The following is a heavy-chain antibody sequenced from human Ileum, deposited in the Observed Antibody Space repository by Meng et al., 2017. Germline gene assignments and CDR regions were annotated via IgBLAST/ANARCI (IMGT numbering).Heavy chain of an antibody. CDR1: GFTSSSYW. V-gene: IGHV3-74*01. CDR3: ARVTSGSDHSPFGY. D-gene: IGHD1-26*01. J-gene: IGHJ4*02. CDR2: INSDGSST. Sequence: GGSLRLSCAASGFTSSSYWMHWVRQAPGKGLVWVSRINSDGSSTTYADSVKGRFTISRDNARNTLYLQMNSLRAEDTAVYYCARVTSGSDHSPFGYWGQGTLVTV.